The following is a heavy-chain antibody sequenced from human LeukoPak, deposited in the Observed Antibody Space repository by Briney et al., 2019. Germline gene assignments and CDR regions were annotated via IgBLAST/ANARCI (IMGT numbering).Heavy chain of an antibody. CDR1: GGSISNYY. V-gene: IGHV4-59*12. CDR2: IYHSGST. J-gene: IGHJ5*02. CDR3: ARESNYYGSGTGWFDP. D-gene: IGHD3-10*01. Sequence: SETLSLTCTVSGGSISNYYWSWSRQPPGKGLEWIGYIYHSGSTYYNPSLKSRVTISVDTSKNQLSLKLSSVTAADTAVYYCARESNYYGSGTGWFDPWGQGTLVTVSS.